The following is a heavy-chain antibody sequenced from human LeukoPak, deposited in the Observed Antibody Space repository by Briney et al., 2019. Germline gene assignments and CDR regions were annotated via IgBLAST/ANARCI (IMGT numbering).Heavy chain of an antibody. CDR3: ARDLGDPPGNAFDI. CDR1: GGTFSSYA. D-gene: IGHD3-16*01. V-gene: IGHV1-69*13. CDR2: IIPIFGTA. Sequence: ASVKVSCKASGGTFSSYAISWVRQAPGQGLEWMGGIIPIFGTANYAQKFQGRVTITADESTSTAYMELSSLRSEDTAVYYCARDLGDPPGNAFDIWGQGTMVTVSS. J-gene: IGHJ3*02.